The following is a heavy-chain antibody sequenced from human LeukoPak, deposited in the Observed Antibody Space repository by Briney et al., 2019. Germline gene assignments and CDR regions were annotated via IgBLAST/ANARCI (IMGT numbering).Heavy chain of an antibody. J-gene: IGHJ4*02. CDR3: ARSRSLAAPSGGYFDY. V-gene: IGHV3-48*03. CDR1: GFTFSSYE. D-gene: IGHD6-13*01. Sequence: GGSLRLSCAASGFTFSSYEMNWVRQAPGKGLEWVSYISSSGSNIYYADSVKGRFTISRDNAKNSLYLQMNSLRAEDTAVYYCARSRSLAAPSGGYFDYWGQGTLVTVSS. CDR2: ISSSGSNI.